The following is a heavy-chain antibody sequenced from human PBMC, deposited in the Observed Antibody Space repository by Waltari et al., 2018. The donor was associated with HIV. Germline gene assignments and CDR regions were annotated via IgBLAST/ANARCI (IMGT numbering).Heavy chain of an antibody. CDR2: INAYSHNR. Sequence: QAQLIQSGPEAKKPGASVKASCQASGFDFRSYGVNWVRRTPGQGFEWLGWINAYSHNRNYTEGRITLTTNTSSNTATLELRSLRPDDTGTYYCARVRGAKWPASYYGMDVWGQGTAVSVSS. CDR1: GFDFRSYG. D-gene: IGHD5-12*01. J-gene: IGHJ6*02. V-gene: IGHV1-18*01. CDR3: ARVRGAKWPASYYGMDV.